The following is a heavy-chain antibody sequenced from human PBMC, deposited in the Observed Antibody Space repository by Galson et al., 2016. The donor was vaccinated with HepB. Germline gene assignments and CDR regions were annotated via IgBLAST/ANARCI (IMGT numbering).Heavy chain of an antibody. CDR3: ARSYFYGSGSYYSPFDS. J-gene: IGHJ4*02. D-gene: IGHD3-10*01. CDR1: GGTFSDYA. V-gene: IGHV1-69*04. Sequence: SVKVSCKASGGTFSDYAITWVRQSPGQGLEWLGRIIPMLGITNYAQKFQGTVTIIADRSTSTAYMELSSLRSEDTAVYYCARSYFYGSGSYYSPFDSWGQGTLVIVSS. CDR2: IIPMLGIT.